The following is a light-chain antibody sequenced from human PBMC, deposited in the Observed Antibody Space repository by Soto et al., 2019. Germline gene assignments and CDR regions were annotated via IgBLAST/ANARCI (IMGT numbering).Light chain of an antibody. CDR3: QQYIPLT. J-gene: IGKJ4*01. CDR1: QSISSW. V-gene: IGKV1-5*01. Sequence: DLQMTQSPSTLSASVGDRVTITCRASQSISSWLAWYQQKPGKAPKLLIYDASSLESGVPSRFSGSGSGTEFTLTISSLQPDDFATYYCQQYIPLTFGGGTKVDIK. CDR2: DAS.